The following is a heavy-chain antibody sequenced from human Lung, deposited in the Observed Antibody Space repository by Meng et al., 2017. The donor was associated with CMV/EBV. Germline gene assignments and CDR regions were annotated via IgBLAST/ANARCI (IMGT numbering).Heavy chain of an antibody. CDR3: ARGYGAQLGNWFDP. CDR2: ISYDGSNK. J-gene: IGHJ5*02. CDR1: GFTFSRYA. Sequence: ACGFTFSRYAMHWVRQAPGKGLEWVAVISYDGSNKYYADSVKGRFTISRDNSKNTLYLQMNSLRAEDTAVYYCARGYGAQLGNWFDPWGQGTLVTVSS. D-gene: IGHD2-15*01. V-gene: IGHV3-30*04.